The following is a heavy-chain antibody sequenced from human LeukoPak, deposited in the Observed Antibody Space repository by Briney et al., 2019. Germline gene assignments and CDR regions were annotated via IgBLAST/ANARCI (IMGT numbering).Heavy chain of an antibody. D-gene: IGHD6-19*01. Sequence: ASVKVSCKASGYTFTSYAIHWVRQAPGQRLEWMGWISAGNGNTKYSQNFQGRVTFISNTSATTAYMELSSLRSEDTAVYYCATDRGAVAGTPPSFDYWGQGTLVTVSS. CDR3: ATDRGAVAGTPPSFDY. J-gene: IGHJ4*02. CDR2: ISAGNGNT. CDR1: GYTFTSYA. V-gene: IGHV1-3*01.